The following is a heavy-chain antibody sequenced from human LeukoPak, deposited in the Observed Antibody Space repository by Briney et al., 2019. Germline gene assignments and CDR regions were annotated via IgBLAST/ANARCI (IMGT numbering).Heavy chain of an antibody. J-gene: IGHJ6*02. CDR3: ARDCSSTSCSYYYYYGMDV. V-gene: IGHV1-69*04. CDR2: IIPILGIA. CDR1: GGTFSSYA. Sequence: SVKVSCKASGGTFSSYAISWVRQAPGQGLEWMGRIIPILGIANYAQKFQGRVTITADKSTSTAYMELSSLRSEDTAVYYCARDCSSTSCSYYYYYGMDVWGQGTAVTVSS. D-gene: IGHD2-2*01.